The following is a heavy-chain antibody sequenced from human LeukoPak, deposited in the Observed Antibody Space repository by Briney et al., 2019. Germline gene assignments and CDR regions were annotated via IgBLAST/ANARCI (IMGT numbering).Heavy chain of an antibody. CDR3: ARYSGTAMVSDY. Sequence: ASVKVSCKASGYTFTGYYMHWVRQAPGQGLEWMGWINPNSGGTNYVQKFQGRVTMTRDTSISTAYMELSRLRSDDTAVYYCARYSGTAMVSDYWGQGTLVTVSS. CDR1: GYTFTGYY. D-gene: IGHD5-18*01. V-gene: IGHV1-2*02. CDR2: INPNSGGT. J-gene: IGHJ4*02.